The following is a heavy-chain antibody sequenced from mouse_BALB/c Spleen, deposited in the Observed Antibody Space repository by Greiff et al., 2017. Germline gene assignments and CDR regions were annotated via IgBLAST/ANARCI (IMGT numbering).Heavy chain of an antibody. CDR2: IRNKANGYTT. D-gene: IGHD1-1*01. V-gene: IGHV7-3*02. CDR1: GFTFTDYY. J-gene: IGHJ3*01. Sequence: EVQLQESGGGLVQPGGSLRLSCATSGFTFTDYYMSWVRQPPGKALEWLGFIRNKANGYTTEYSASVQGRFTISRDNSQSILYLQINTLRAEASATYYCARDAPYYYGSSAFAYWGQGTLVTVSA. CDR3: ARDAPYYYGSSAFAY.